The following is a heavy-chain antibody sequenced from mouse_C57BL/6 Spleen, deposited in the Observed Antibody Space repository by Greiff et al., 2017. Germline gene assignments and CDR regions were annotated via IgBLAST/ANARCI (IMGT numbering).Heavy chain of an antibody. CDR1: GYTFTSYW. V-gene: IGHV1-64*01. Sequence: QVQLQQPGAELVKPGASVKLSCKASGYTFTSYWMHWVKQRPGQGLEWIGMIHPNSGSTNYNEKFKGKATLTVDKSSSTAYMELRSLTSEDSAVYYCARSGYGSRRGYYFDYWGQGTTLTVSS. CDR2: IHPNSGST. CDR3: ARSGYGSRRGYYFDY. D-gene: IGHD1-1*01. J-gene: IGHJ2*01.